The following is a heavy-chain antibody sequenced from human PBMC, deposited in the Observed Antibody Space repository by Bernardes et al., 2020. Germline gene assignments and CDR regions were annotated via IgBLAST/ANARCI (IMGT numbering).Heavy chain of an antibody. J-gene: IGHJ4*02. CDR2: IDNDGTTT. Sequence: GGSLRLSCAASGFTFNTYIMHWVRQTPGKGLVCVSRIDNDGTTTHYADSVKGRFTISRDNAKNTLYLQMNSLRAEDTAVYYCVRDLDGYNSQIDYWGQGTLVTVSS. V-gene: IGHV3-74*01. CDR3: VRDLDGYNSQIDY. D-gene: IGHD5-12*01. CDR1: GFTFNTYI.